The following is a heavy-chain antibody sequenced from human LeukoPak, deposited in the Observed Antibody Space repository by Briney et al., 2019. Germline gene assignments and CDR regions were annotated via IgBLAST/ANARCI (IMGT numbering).Heavy chain of an antibody. CDR2: ISWDSGNI. Sequence: GGSLRLSCAASGFTFDDYAMHWVRQAPGKGLEWVSGISWDSGNIGYADSVKGRFTISRDNSKDTLFLQMHSLRPGDTAVYYCVREDTPATANYWGQGTLVTISS. D-gene: IGHD2-21*02. J-gene: IGHJ4*02. CDR3: VREDTPATANY. CDR1: GFTFDDYA. V-gene: IGHV3-9*01.